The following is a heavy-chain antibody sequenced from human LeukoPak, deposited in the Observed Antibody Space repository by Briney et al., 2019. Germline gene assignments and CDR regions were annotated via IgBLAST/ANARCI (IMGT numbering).Heavy chain of an antibody. CDR3: ASFLSGWDY. V-gene: IGHV4-39*01. CDR1: GGSISSSSYY. CDR2: IYYSGST. Sequence: SETLSLTCTVSGGSISSSSYYWGWIRQPPGKGLEWIGSIYYSGSTYYNPSLKSRVAISVDTSKNQFSLKLSSVTAADTAVYYCASFLSGWDYWGQGTLVTVSS. J-gene: IGHJ4*02. D-gene: IGHD6-19*01.